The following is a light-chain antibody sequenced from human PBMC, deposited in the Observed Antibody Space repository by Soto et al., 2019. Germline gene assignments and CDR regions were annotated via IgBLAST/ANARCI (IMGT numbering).Light chain of an antibody. Sequence: QSVLTQPPSASGTPGQRVTISCSGSSSNIGSNYVYWYQQLPGTAPKLLMYYNDMLPSGVSDRFSGSKSGTSASLAISGLQSEDEGDYYCATWDDRLTAWVFGGGTKLTVL. CDR3: ATWDDRLTAWV. CDR1: SSNIGSNY. CDR2: YND. J-gene: IGLJ3*02. V-gene: IGLV1-47*02.